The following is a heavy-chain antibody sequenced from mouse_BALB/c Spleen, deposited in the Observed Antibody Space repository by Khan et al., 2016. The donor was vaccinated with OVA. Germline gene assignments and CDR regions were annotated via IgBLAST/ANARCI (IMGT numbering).Heavy chain of an antibody. Sequence: QIQLVQSGPELKKPGETVRISCKASGYTFTTAGIQWVQKMPGKGLKWIGWINTHSGVPKYAEDFKGRFAFSLEISVNTAYLQITNLNNEDTATYICERGGAADYRNDGGAMEYWGQGTSVTVSS. D-gene: IGHD2-12*01. CDR3: ERGGAADYRNDGGAMEY. J-gene: IGHJ4*01. V-gene: IGHV9-4*02. CDR2: INTHSGVP. CDR1: GYTFTTAG.